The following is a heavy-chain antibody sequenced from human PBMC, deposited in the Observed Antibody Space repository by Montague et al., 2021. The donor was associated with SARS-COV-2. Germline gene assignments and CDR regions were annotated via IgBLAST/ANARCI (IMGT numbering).Heavy chain of an antibody. V-gene: IGHV1-18*01. CDR2: ISAYNGNT. D-gene: IGHD3-10*01. CDR1: GYTFTSYG. CDR3: ARVRYYGSGSYYVKWFDP. J-gene: IGHJ5*02. Sequence: SVKVSCKASGYTFTSYGISWVRQAPGQGLEWMGWISAYNGNTNYAQKLQGRVTMTTDTSTGTAYMELRSLRSDDTAVYYCARVRYYGSGSYYVKWFDPWGQGTLVTVSS.